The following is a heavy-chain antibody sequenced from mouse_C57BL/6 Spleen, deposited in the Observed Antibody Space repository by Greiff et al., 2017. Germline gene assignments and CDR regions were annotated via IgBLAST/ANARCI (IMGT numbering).Heavy chain of an antibody. V-gene: IGHV2-2*01. CDR2: IWSGGST. D-gene: IGHD3-2*02. CDR1: GFSLTSYG. Sequence: VKVVESGPGLVQPSQSLSITCTVSGFSLTSYGVHWVRQSPGKGLEWLGVIWSGGSTDYNAAFISRLSISKDNSKSQVFFKMNSLQADDTAIYYCARKSSGCGYYAMDYWGQGTSVTVSS. CDR3: ARKSSGCGYYAMDY. J-gene: IGHJ4*01.